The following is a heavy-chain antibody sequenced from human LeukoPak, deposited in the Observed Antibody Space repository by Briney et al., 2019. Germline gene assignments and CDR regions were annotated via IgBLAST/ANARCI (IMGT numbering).Heavy chain of an antibody. J-gene: IGHJ3*02. D-gene: IGHD6-19*01. CDR3: ARHLGRLAHAFDI. Sequence: PSETLSLTRTVSGGSISSSSYYWGWIRQPPGKGLEWIGSIYYSGSTYYNPSLKSRVTISVDTSKNQFSLKLSSVTAADTAVYYCARHLGRLAHAFDIWGQGTMVTVSS. V-gene: IGHV4-39*01. CDR1: GGSISSSSYY. CDR2: IYYSGST.